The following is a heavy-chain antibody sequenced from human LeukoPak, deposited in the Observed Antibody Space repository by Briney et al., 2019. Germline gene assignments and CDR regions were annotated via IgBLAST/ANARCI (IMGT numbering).Heavy chain of an antibody. V-gene: IGHV3-30*04. D-gene: IGHD1-26*01. CDR2: ISYDGSNK. CDR1: GFTFSSYA. CDR3: AKAMRATLFDY. J-gene: IGHJ4*02. Sequence: GRSLRLSCAASGFTFSSYAMHWVRQAPGKGLEWVTIISYDGSNKYYADSVKGRFTISRDNSKNTLYLQMNSLRAGDTAVYYCAKAMRATLFDYWGQGTLVTVSS.